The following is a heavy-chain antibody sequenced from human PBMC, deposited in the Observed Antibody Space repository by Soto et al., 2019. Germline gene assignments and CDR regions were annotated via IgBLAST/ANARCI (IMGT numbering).Heavy chain of an antibody. V-gene: IGHV3-72*01. CDR1: GFTFSDHY. J-gene: IGHJ4*02. Sequence: GESLKISCAASGFTFSDHYMDWVRQAPGKGLEWVGRARTKANSYMTEYAASVKGRFTISRDDSKNSLYLQMNGLKTEDTAVYYCTRDSSSCRGGYCYFDSWGQGTLVTVSS. D-gene: IGHD2-15*01. CDR2: ARTKANSYMT. CDR3: TRDSSSCRGGYCYFDS.